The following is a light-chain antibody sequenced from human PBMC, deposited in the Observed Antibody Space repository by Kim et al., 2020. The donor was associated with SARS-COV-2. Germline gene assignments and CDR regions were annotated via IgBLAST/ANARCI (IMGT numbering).Light chain of an antibody. CDR3: QQYSSSPAT. Sequence: SPGERATPSCRASQGVSSNNLAWYQQKPGQAPRLLIYGASSRATGIPDRFSGSGSGTDFTLTITRLEPEDFAVYYCQQYSSSPATFGQGTKVDIK. V-gene: IGKV3-20*01. CDR2: GAS. J-gene: IGKJ1*01. CDR1: QGVSSNN.